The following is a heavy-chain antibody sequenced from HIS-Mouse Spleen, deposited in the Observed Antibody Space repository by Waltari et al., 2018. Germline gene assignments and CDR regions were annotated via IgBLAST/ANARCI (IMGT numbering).Heavy chain of an antibody. V-gene: IGHV3-30*18. CDR1: GSTFSSYG. CDR2: ISYDGSNK. D-gene: IGHD3-3*01. CDR3: AKDFWSGYYDY. J-gene: IGHJ4*02. Sequence: QVQLVESGGGVVQPGRSLRLSCAASGSTFSSYGMPWVRQAPGKGREWVAVISYDGSNKYYADSVKGRFTISRDNSKNTLYLQMNSLRAEDTAVYYCAKDFWSGYYDYWGQGTLVTVSS.